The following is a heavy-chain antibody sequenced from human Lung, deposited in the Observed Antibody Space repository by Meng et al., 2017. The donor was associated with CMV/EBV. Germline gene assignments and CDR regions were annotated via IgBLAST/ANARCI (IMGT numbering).Heavy chain of an antibody. Sequence: GDPIRVAGYQWSWHRQSAGKELEGIGRVYDTGSNNYNPELSSRDTISVNRSTNQFFLKLTSETAADTAVYYCARDVNSGSYWRWFDPWGQGTLVTVSS. V-gene: IGHV4-61*02. J-gene: IGHJ5*02. CDR1: GDPIRVAGYQ. CDR3: ARDVNSGSYWRWFDP. D-gene: IGHD1-26*01. CDR2: VYDTGSN.